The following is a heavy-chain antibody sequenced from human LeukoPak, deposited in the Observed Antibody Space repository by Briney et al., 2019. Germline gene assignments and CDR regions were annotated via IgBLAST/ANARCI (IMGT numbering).Heavy chain of an antibody. CDR1: GFTFSSYS. CDR3: ARGGRVSPQGFGYYMDV. V-gene: IGHV3-21*01. J-gene: IGHJ6*03. CDR2: ISSSSSYI. D-gene: IGHD3-10*01. Sequence: PGGSLRLSCAAPGFTFSSYSMNWVRQAPGKGLEWVSSISSSSSYIYYADSVKGRFTISRDNAKNSLYLQMNSLRAEDTAVYYCARGGRVSPQGFGYYMDVWGKGTTVTVSS.